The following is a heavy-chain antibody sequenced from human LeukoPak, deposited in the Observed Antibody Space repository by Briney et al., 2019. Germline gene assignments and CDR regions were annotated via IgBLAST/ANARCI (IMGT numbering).Heavy chain of an antibody. CDR1: GFTFRTYW. V-gene: IGHV3-74*01. CDR3: ARENWYLDN. CDR2: MNTDGRNI. J-gene: IGHJ4*02. Sequence: GGSLLLSCAASGFTFRTYWMRWVRPVPGKGLVGVSRMNTDGRNICYADSVKGRFTISRDNAKNTLYLQMNSLRAEDTAVYYCARENWYLDNWGQGTLVTVSS. D-gene: IGHD2-15*01.